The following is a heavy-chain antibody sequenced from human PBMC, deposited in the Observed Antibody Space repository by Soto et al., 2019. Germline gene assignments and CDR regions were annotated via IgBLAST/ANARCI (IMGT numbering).Heavy chain of an antibody. D-gene: IGHD6-19*01. CDR3: ARSASSGWYLLKFDY. CDR2: IVPMFGSA. J-gene: IGHJ4*02. V-gene: IGHV1-69*01. Sequence: QVQLVQSGAEVKKPGSSVKVSCKVSGGSFSNIGINWVRQAPGQGLEWMGGIVPMFGSASYAQKFQGRVTITADESTSTSYMDVSGLTSDDTAVYYCARSASSGWYLLKFDYWGQGTLVTVSS. CDR1: GGSFSNIG.